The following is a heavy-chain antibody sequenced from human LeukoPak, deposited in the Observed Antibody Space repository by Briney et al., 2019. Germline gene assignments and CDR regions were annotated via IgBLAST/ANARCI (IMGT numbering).Heavy chain of an antibody. J-gene: IGHJ6*02. CDR3: ARGDYYYYYGMDV. CDR1: GGSISSYY. V-gene: IGHV4-59*01. CDR2: IYYSGST. Sequence: PSETLSPTCTVSGGSISSYYWSWIRQPPGKGLEWIGYIYYSGSTNYNPSLKSRVTISVDTSKNQFSLKLSSVTAADTAVYYCARGDYYYYYGMDVWGQGTTVTVSS.